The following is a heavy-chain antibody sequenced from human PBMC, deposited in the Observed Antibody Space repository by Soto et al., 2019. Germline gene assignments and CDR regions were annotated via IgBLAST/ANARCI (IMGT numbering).Heavy chain of an antibody. V-gene: IGHV3-48*02. J-gene: IGHJ3*02. CDR1: GFTFSSYS. CDR2: ISSSSSTI. Sequence: GGSLRLSCAASGFTFSSYSMNWVRQAPGKGLEWVSYISSSSSTIYYTDSVKGRFTISRDNAKNSLYLQMNSLRDEDTAVYYCARDYSSSQFWGYDAFDIWGQGTMVTVSS. CDR3: ARDYSSSQFWGYDAFDI. D-gene: IGHD6-13*01.